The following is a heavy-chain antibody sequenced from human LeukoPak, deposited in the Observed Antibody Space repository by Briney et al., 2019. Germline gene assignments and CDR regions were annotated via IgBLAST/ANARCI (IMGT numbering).Heavy chain of an antibody. V-gene: IGHV4-34*01. CDR1: GGSFSDYY. CDR2: INHSGST. D-gene: IGHD3-22*01. CDR3: ARGSKYYYDSCGFPNWFDP. J-gene: IGHJ5*02. Sequence: SETLSLTCAVYGGSFSDYYWSWIRQPPGKGLEWIGEINHSGSTNYNPSLKSRVTISVDTSKNQFSLNLSSVTAADTAVYYCARGSKYYYDSCGFPNWFDPWGQGTLVTVSS.